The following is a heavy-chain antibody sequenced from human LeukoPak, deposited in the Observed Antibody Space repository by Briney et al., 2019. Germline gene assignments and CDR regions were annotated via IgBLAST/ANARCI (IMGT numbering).Heavy chain of an antibody. V-gene: IGHV4-38-2*01. CDR1: GYSISSGYY. CDR2: IYHSGST. D-gene: IGHD6-13*01. CDR3: ARGSYSSSWYY. Sequence: SETLSLTCAVSGYSISSGYYWGWIRQPPGKGLEWIGSIYHSGSTYYNPSLKSRVTISVDTSKNQFSLKLSSVTAADTAVYYCARGSYSSSWYYWGQGTLVTVSS. J-gene: IGHJ4*02.